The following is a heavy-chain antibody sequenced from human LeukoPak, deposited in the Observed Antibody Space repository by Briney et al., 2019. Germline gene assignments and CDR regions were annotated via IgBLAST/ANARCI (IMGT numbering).Heavy chain of an antibody. CDR1: GFTFSTYG. CDR2: ISGSAATT. D-gene: IGHD3-10*01. Sequence: PGWSLRLSCAASGFTFSTYGMTWVRQAPGKGLEWVSAISGSAATTFYADSVKGRFTISRGNSKNTLYLQMNSLRAEDTAVYYCAKRGPGSPQSGKYYFDYWGQGTLVTVSS. J-gene: IGHJ4*02. CDR3: AKRGPGSPQSGKYYFDY. V-gene: IGHV3-23*01.